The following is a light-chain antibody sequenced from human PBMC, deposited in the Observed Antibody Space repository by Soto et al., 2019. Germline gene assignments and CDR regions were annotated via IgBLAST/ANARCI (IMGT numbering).Light chain of an antibody. CDR1: QSISSY. J-gene: IGKJ1*01. V-gene: IGKV1-39*01. Sequence: DIRMTQSPSSLSASVGDRVTITCRASQSISSYLNWYQQKPGKAPKLLIYAASSLQSGVPSRFSGSGSGTDFNLTISSLQPEDFATYYCQQSYSTPPWTFGQGTKVEIK. CDR3: QQSYSTPPWT. CDR2: AAS.